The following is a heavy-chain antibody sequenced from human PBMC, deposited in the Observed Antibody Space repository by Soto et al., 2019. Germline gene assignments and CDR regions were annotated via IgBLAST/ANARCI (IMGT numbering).Heavy chain of an antibody. J-gene: IGHJ3*02. CDR2: IWFDGSKE. Sequence: QEQLVESGGGVVQPGRSLRLSCAASGFTFSNYGIHWVRQAPGKGLEWVAVIWFDGSKEYYADSVKGRFSTSRDNSKNTVYPQMNSLIADDTAVYYCAREGGSGSYYAFDIWGQGTMVTVSS. CDR1: GFTFSNYG. D-gene: IGHD3-10*01. V-gene: IGHV3-33*01. CDR3: AREGGSGSYYAFDI.